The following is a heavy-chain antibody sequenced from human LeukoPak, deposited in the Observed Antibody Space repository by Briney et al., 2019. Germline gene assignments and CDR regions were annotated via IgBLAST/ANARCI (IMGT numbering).Heavy chain of an antibody. D-gene: IGHD3-10*01. CDR1: GFTFSSYW. CDR2: INSDGSRT. CDR3: ARDLHFGFDY. V-gene: IGHV3-74*01. J-gene: IGHJ4*02. Sequence: GGSLRLSCAASGFTFSSYWMHWVRQAPGKGLMWVSRINSDGSRTTYADSVRGRFTISRDSAKNSLYLQMNILSDEDTAVYYCARDLHFGFDYWGQGTLVTVSS.